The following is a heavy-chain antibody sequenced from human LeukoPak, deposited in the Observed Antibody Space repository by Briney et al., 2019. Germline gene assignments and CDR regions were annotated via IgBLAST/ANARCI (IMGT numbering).Heavy chain of an antibody. V-gene: IGHV3-21*01. CDR1: GFTFSAYS. D-gene: IGHD1-26*01. J-gene: IGHJ4*02. CDR3: ARASLGATYFDY. CDR2: ISSSSTYI. Sequence: PGGSLRLSCAASGFTFSAYSMNWVRQAPGKGLEWVSSISSSSTYIFYADSLKGRFTISRDNAKNSLYLQMNSLRAEDTAVYYCARASLGATYFDYWGQGTLVTVSS.